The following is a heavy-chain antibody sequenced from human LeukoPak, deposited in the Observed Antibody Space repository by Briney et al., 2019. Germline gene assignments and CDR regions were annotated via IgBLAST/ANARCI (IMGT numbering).Heavy chain of an antibody. CDR3: ARDKKINTWLYGGCDS. Sequence: GALVKVSCKASGYTFSGYYLHWVRQAPGQGLEWMGRINPNSGGTKSADSFQGRVTMTRDTSISTAYMELSRLRSDDTAIYYCARDKKINTWLYGGCDSWGQGTLVTVSS. CDR1: GYTFSGYY. D-gene: IGHD3-16*01. V-gene: IGHV1-2*02. J-gene: IGHJ4*02. CDR2: INPNSGGT.